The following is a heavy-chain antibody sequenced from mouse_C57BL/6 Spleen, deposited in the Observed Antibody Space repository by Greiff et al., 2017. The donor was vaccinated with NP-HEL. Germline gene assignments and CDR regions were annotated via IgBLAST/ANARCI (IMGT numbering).Heavy chain of an antibody. CDR3: ARFPRYRNYDLDYAMDY. Sequence: VQLQQSGPELVKPGASVKISCKASGYSFTGYYMNWVKQSPEKSLEWIGEINPSTGGTTYNQKFKAKATLTVDKSSSTAYMQLKSLTSEDSAVYDCARFPRYRNYDLDYAMDYWGQGTSVTVSS. CDR2: INPSTGGT. V-gene: IGHV1-42*01. D-gene: IGHD2-5*01. J-gene: IGHJ4*01. CDR1: GYSFTGYY.